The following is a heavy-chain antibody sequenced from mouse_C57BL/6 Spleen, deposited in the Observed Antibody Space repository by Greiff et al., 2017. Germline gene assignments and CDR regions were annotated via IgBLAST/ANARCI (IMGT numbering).Heavy chain of an antibody. Sequence: EVKLQESGPELVKPGASVKIPCKASGYTFTDYNMDWVKQSHGQSLEWIGDINPNNGGTIYNQKFKGKATLTVDKSSSTAYMELRSLTSEEEAVYYCARRGGYYYGSSEAWFAYWGQGTLVTVAA. CDR2: INPNNGGT. J-gene: IGHJ3*01. D-gene: IGHD1-1*01. V-gene: IGHV1-18*01. CDR1: GYTFTDYN. CDR3: ARRGGYYYGSSEAWFAY.